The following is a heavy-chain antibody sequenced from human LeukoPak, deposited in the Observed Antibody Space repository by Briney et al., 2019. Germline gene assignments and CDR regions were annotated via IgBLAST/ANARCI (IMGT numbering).Heavy chain of an antibody. CDR1: GFTFSDYA. D-gene: IGHD2/OR15-2a*01. V-gene: IGHV3-30-3*02. J-gene: IGHJ4*02. CDR2: ISYDGSNK. CDR3: AKRGEVSTYYYFES. Sequence: GGSLRLSCAASGFTFSDYAIHWVRQAPGKGLDWVTFISYDGSNKNYAESVKGRFTISRDNSKSTLFLQMDSLRVEDTALYYCAKRGEVSTYYYFESWGQGALVTVSS.